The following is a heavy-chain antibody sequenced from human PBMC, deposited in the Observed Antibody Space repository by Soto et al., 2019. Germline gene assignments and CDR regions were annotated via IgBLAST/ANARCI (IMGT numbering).Heavy chain of an antibody. CDR3: ARRGQGLVTQIYYYYGMDV. J-gene: IGHJ6*02. CDR1: GGTFSSYA. V-gene: IGHV1-69*12. Sequence: QVQLVQSGAEVKKPGSSVKVSCKASGGTFSSYAISWVRQAPGQGLEWMGVIIPIFGTANYAQKHQGRVTSTAAESTSTAYMELSSLRSEATAVYYCARRGQGLVTQIYYYYGMDVWGQGTTVTVSS. CDR2: IIPIFGTA. D-gene: IGHD6-19*01.